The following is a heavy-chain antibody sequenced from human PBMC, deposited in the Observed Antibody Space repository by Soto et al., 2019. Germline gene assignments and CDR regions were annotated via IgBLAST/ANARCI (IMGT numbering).Heavy chain of an antibody. CDR1: GYTFTSYY. CDR3: ARDNSGCSGGSCSWFDP. V-gene: IGHV1-46*03. D-gene: IGHD2-15*01. J-gene: IGHJ5*02. CDR2: INPSGGST. Sequence: GASVKVSCKASGYTFTSYYMHWVRQAPGQGLEWMGIINPSGGSTSYAQKFQGRVTMTRDTSTSTVYLELSSLSFEDTAVYYCARDNSGCSGGSCSWFDPWGQGTLVTVSS.